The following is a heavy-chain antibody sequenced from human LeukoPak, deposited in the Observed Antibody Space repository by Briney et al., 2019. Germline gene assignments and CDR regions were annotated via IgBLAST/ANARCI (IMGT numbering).Heavy chain of an antibody. CDR2: ISSSSSYI. CDR3: AREGYYGSGSYYANWFDP. CDR1: GFTFSSYS. V-gene: IGHV3-21*01. Sequence: PGGSLRLSCAASGFTFSSYSMNWVRQAPGKGLEWVSSISSSSSYIYYADSVKGRFTISRDNGKNSLYLQMNSLRAEDTAVYYCAREGYYGSGSYYANWFDPWGQGTLVTVSS. D-gene: IGHD3-10*01. J-gene: IGHJ5*02.